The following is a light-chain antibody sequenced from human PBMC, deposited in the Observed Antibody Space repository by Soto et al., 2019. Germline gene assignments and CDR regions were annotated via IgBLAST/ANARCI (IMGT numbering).Light chain of an antibody. J-gene: IGKJ3*01. CDR2: AAS. V-gene: IGKV1-27*01. Sequence: DIPMTQSPPSLSASVGDRVTITCRASQGIRNFVAWYQQKPGKAPKLLIYAASTLQSGVPSRFSGSGSGTDFTLTINSLQPEDFATYSCQKYSSVPVFGPGTKVEIK. CDR3: QKYSSVPV. CDR1: QGIRNF.